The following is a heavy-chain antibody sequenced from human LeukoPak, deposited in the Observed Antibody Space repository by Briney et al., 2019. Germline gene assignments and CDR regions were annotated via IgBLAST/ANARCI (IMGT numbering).Heavy chain of an antibody. Sequence: AGGSLRLSCAACGFTLSDHYMDWVRQAPGKGLEWVSYISSSGSTIYYADSVKGRFTISRGNAKNSLYLQMNSLRAEDTAVYYCATDVEDYVWGSYRWDAFDIWGQGTMVTVSS. D-gene: IGHD3-16*02. CDR1: GFTLSDHY. V-gene: IGHV3-11*04. CDR3: ATDVEDYVWGSYRWDAFDI. CDR2: ISSSGSTI. J-gene: IGHJ3*02.